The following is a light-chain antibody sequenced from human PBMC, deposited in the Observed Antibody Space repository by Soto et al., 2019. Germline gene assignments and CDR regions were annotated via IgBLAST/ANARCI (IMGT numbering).Light chain of an antibody. CDR2: GAS. V-gene: IGKV3-20*01. J-gene: IGKJ2*01. CDR3: QQYGGSPRT. Sequence: IVLTQSPGTLSLSPGEGATLSCRASQSISNYLAWYQQKPGQAPRLVIFGASNRATGIPDRFGGSGSGTDFTLTISRLETEDVAVYYCQQYGGSPRTFGQGTKLEIK. CDR1: QSISNY.